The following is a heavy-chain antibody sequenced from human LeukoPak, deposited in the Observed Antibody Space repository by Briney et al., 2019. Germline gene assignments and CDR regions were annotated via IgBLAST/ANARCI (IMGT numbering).Heavy chain of an antibody. CDR2: ISSTKTYI. V-gene: IGHV3-21*01. CDR3: ARGGYESTVACTFDH. CDR1: GFNFRTYS. D-gene: IGHD6-19*01. Sequence: RGSLRETFVASGFNFRTYSMNWARQAPGKGLEWVASISSTKTYIYYADSLKGRLTISRDNAKNSLYLQMNSLRPEDTAVYYCARGGYESTVACTFDHWGQGTWATVSS. J-gene: IGHJ4*02.